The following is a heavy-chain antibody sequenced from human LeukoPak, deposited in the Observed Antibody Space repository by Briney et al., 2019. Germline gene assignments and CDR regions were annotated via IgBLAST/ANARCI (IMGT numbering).Heavy chain of an antibody. V-gene: IGHV4-59*01. D-gene: IGHD6-13*01. CDR1: GGSISSYY. J-gene: IGHJ5*02. CDR2: IYYSGST. Sequence: SETLSLTCTVSGGSISSYYWSWIRQPPGKGLEWIGYIYYSGSTNYNPSLKNRVTISVDTSKNQFSLKLSSVTAADTAVYYCARDGLGSSSWYGWFDPWGQGTLVTVSS. CDR3: ARDGLGSSSWYGWFDP.